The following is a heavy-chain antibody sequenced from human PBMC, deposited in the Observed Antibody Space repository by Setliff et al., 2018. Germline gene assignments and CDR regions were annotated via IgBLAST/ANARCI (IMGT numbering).Heavy chain of an antibody. D-gene: IGHD1-26*01. CDR1: GGSISNYY. Sequence: SETLSLTCTVSGGSISNYYWSWIRQPAGKGLEWIGRIYTSGSTNYNPTLKSRVTMSVXXXXKXXXXXXXXXXXXXXXXXYCXRKXXSALSGAFDMWGQGTMVTVSS. CDR3: XRKXXSALSGAFDM. V-gene: IGHV4-4*07. CDR2: IYTSGST. J-gene: IGHJ3*02.